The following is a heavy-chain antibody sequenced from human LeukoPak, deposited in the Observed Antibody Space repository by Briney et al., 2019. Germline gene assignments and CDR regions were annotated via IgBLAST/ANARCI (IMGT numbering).Heavy chain of an antibody. CDR3: ARRGRVAGTLGDY. J-gene: IGHJ4*02. V-gene: IGHV3-21*01. CDR1: GFTFSSYC. D-gene: IGHD6-19*01. CDR2: ISSSSSYI. Sequence: PGGSLRLSCAASGFTFSSYCMNWVRQAPGKGLEWVSSISSSSSYIYYADSVKGRFTISRDNAKNSLYLQMNSLRAEDTAVYYCARRGRVAGTLGDYWGQGTLVTVSS.